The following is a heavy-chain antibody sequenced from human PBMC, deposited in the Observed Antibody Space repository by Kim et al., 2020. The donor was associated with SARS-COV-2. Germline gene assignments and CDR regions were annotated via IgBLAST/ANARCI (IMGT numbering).Heavy chain of an antibody. D-gene: IGHD3-16*01. Sequence: GGSLRLSCAASGLTFSNYVMTWVRQVPGKGPEWVSIIRGGGGSIHYADSVKGRFTISRDNAKNMLYLQMNSLRLEDTAVYYCATAMGFGEVSPYFDCGGQGTLVTVTS. CDR3: ATAMGFGEVSPYFDC. J-gene: IGHJ4*02. V-gene: IGHV3-23*01. CDR1: GLTFSNYV. CDR2: IRGGGGSI.